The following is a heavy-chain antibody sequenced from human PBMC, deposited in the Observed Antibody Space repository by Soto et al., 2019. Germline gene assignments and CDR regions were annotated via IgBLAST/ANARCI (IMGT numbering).Heavy chain of an antibody. D-gene: IGHD3-10*01. CDR1: GGSFSGYY. CDR3: ARGSRDGSGSYYSRYYYYYMDV. Sequence: SETLSLTCAVYGGSFSGYYWSWIRQPPGKGLEWIGEINHSGSTNYNPSLKSRVTISVDTSKNQFSLKLSSVTAADTAVYYCARGSRDGSGSYYSRYYYYYMDVWGKGTTVTVSS. J-gene: IGHJ6*03. CDR2: INHSGST. V-gene: IGHV4-34*01.